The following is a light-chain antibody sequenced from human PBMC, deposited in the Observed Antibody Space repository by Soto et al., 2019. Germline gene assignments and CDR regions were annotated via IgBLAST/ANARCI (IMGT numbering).Light chain of an antibody. Sequence: QSALTQPPSASGYPGQSVTISCTGTSSDVGGYNYVSWYQQHPGKAPKLMIYEVSKRPSGIPDRFSGSKSGNTASLTVSGLQAEDEADYYCSSYSGSINWVFGGGTKLTVL. CDR1: SSDVGGYNY. CDR2: EVS. CDR3: SSYSGSINWV. V-gene: IGLV2-8*01. J-gene: IGLJ3*02.